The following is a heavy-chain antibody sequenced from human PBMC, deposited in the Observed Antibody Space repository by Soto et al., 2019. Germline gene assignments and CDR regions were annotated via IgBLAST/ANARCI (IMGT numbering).Heavy chain of an antibody. D-gene: IGHD5-18*01. Sequence: ASVKVSCKASGGTFSSYAISWVRQAPGQGLEWMGGIIPIFGTANYAQKFQGRVTITADESTSTAYMELSSLRSEDTAVYYCAVDLINVDTAMAYFDYWGQGTLVAVSS. V-gene: IGHV1-69*13. CDR2: IIPIFGTA. J-gene: IGHJ4*02. CDR1: GGTFSSYA. CDR3: AVDLINVDTAMAYFDY.